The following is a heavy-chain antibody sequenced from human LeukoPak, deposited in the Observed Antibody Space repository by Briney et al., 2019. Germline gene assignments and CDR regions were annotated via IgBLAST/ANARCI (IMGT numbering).Heavy chain of an antibody. Sequence: ASVKVSCKASGYTFTGYYMHWVRQAPGQGLEWVGWINPNSGGTNYAQKFQGRVTMTRDTSISTAYMELSRLRSDDTAVYYCARDSRISGSGSYYGYWGQGTLVTVSS. CDR3: ARDSRISGSGSYYGY. D-gene: IGHD3-10*01. J-gene: IGHJ4*02. CDR1: GYTFTGYY. CDR2: INPNSGGT. V-gene: IGHV1-2*02.